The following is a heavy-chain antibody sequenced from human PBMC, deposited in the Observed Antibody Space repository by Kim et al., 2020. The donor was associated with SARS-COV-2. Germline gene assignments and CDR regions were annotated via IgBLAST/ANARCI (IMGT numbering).Heavy chain of an antibody. V-gene: IGHV4-34*01. CDR1: GGSFSGYY. J-gene: IGHJ6*02. D-gene: IGHD2-2*01. CDR2: INHSGST. Sequence: SETLSLTCAVYGGSFSGYYWSWIRQPPGKGLEWIGEINHSGSTNYNPSLKSRVTISVDTSKNQFSLKLSSVTAADTAVYYCARGGVPAAIFLYYYYGMDVWGQGTTVTVSS. CDR3: ARGGVPAAIFLYYYYGMDV.